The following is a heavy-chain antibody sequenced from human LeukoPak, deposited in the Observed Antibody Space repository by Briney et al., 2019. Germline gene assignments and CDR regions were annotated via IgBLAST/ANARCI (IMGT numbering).Heavy chain of an antibody. CDR3: ARGVAAAGSRLDP. Sequence: GASVTVSCKTSGYGFTGYYIHWVRQAPGQGFEWLGWINPNNGGTKYAQKFQDSVSMTRDTSINIAYMELSSLRLDDTAVYYCARGVAAAGSRLDPWGQGTLITVSS. D-gene: IGHD6-13*01. CDR2: INPNNGGT. CDR1: GYGFTGYY. J-gene: IGHJ5*02. V-gene: IGHV1-2*02.